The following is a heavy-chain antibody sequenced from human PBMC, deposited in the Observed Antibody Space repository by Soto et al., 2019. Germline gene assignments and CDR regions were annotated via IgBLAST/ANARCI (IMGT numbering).Heavy chain of an antibody. CDR2: ISYDGNTK. J-gene: IGHJ4*02. CDR3: AREKRACEIDY. Sequence: QVQLVESGGGVVQPGKSLRLSCVASGFSFSGYAMHWVRQAPGKGLEWVAVISYDGNTKYYADSVKGRFTISRDNSKNTLYVHMNSLSAEVTALYYCAREKRACEIDYWGQGTLVIVSS. CDR1: GFSFSGYA. V-gene: IGHV3-30-3*01.